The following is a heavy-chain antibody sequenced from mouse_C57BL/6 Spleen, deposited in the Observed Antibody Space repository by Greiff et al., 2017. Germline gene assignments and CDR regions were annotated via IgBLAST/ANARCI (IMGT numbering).Heavy chain of an antibody. CDR2: ISSGGDYI. CDR3: TRDYYGSSSQWYFDV. D-gene: IGHD1-1*01. Sequence: EVMLVESGEGLVKPGGSLKLSCAASGFTFSSYAMSWVRQTPEKRLEWVAYISSGGDYIYYADTVKGRFTISRDNARNTLYLQMSRLKSEDTAMYYCTRDYYGSSSQWYFDVWGTGTTVTVSS. J-gene: IGHJ1*03. V-gene: IGHV5-9-1*02. CDR1: GFTFSSYA.